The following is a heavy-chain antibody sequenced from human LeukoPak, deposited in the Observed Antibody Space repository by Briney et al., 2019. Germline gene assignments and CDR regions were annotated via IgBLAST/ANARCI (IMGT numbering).Heavy chain of an antibody. CDR1: GGTFSSYA. D-gene: IGHD2-15*01. J-gene: IGHJ5*02. Sequence: SVKVSCKASGGTFSSYAISWVRQAPGQGLEWMGRIIPILGIANYAQKFQGRVTITADKSTSTAYMELSSLRSEDTAVYYCARDIVVVVAAPHGWFDPWGQGTLVTVSS. CDR2: IIPILGIA. CDR3: ARDIVVVVAAPHGWFDP. V-gene: IGHV1-69*04.